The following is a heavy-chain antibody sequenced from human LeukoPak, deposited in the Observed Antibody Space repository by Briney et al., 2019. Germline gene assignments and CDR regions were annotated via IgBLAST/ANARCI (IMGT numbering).Heavy chain of an antibody. CDR1: GGSLSISLKH. V-gene: IGHV4-39*01. CDR2: LYYGGST. J-gene: IGHJ3*02. CDR3: ARVMGAAIGYAFDI. D-gene: IGHD1-26*01. Sequence: SETLCLTQTVSGGSLSISLKHWGSIRQPPGKGLEWIGSLYYGGSTFYNPSLKSRVTISVDTSKNQFSLRLSSVTAADTAVYYCARVMGAAIGYAFDIQDQGQRVIVS.